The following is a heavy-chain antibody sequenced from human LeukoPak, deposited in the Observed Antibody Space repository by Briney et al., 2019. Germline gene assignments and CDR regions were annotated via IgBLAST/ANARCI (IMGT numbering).Heavy chain of an antibody. Sequence: GGSLRLSCAASGFTFSSYWMSWVRQAPGEGLEWVANIKQDGSEKYYVDSVKGRFTISRDNAKNSLYLQMNSLRAEDTAVYYCARATDRGYDFWSGYYIPRHFDYWGQGTLVTVSS. CDR1: GFTFSSYW. CDR2: IKQDGSEK. D-gene: IGHD3-3*01. J-gene: IGHJ4*02. CDR3: ARATDRGYDFWSGYYIPRHFDY. V-gene: IGHV3-7*01.